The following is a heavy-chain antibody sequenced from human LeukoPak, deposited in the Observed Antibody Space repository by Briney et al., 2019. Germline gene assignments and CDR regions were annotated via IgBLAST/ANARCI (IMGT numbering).Heavy chain of an antibody. CDR3: ARGADYYSPLDV. V-gene: IGHV6-1*01. CDR2: TCYKSKWYN. J-gene: IGHJ6*03. CDR1: GDSVSRYAVA. Sequence: SQTLALTCDISGDSVSRYAVAWNWIRQSPSRGLEWLGRTCYKSKWYNDYVESLKSRIIISPDTSKNQFSLQLNSVTPEDTAVYFCARGADYYSPLDVWGQGTTVTVSS.